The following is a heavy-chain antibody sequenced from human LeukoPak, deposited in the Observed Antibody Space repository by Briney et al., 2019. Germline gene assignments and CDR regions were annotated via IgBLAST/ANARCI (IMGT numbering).Heavy chain of an antibody. Sequence: SVKVSCKASGYTFSSYTISWVRQAPGQGLEWMGRIIPIRGIANYAQKSQGRVTITADKSTSTAYMELSSLRSEDTAVYYCARAATLGCEYYYYGMDVWGPGTTVTVSS. D-gene: IGHD6-25*01. CDR2: IIPIRGIA. CDR1: GYTFSSYT. J-gene: IGHJ6*02. V-gene: IGHV1-69*02. CDR3: ARAATLGCEYYYYGMDV.